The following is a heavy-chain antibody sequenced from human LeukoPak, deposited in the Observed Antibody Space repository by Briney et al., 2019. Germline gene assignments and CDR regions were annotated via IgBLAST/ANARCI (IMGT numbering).Heavy chain of an antibody. CDR1: GFTFSSYG. Sequence: GGSLRLSCAASGFTFSSYGMHWVRQAPGKGLEWVAVISYDGSNKYYADSVKGRFTISRDNSKNTLYLQMNSLRAEDTAVYYCAKGLGIAAAMPRYWGQGTLVTVSS. J-gene: IGHJ4*02. CDR3: AKGLGIAAAMPRY. D-gene: IGHD6-13*01. V-gene: IGHV3-30*18. CDR2: ISYDGSNK.